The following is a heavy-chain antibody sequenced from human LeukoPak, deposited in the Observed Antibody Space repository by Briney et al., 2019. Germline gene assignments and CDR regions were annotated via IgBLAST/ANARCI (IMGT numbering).Heavy chain of an antibody. J-gene: IGHJ4*02. CDR3: ATKSAAYYFDY. D-gene: IGHD1/OR15-1a*01. V-gene: IGHV1-46*01. CDR2: INPSGGST. Sequence: ASVKVSCKASGYTFTSYYMHWVRQAPGQGLEWMGIINPSGGSTSYAQKFQGRVTMTEDTSTDTAYMELSSLRSEDTAVYYCATKSAAYYFDYWGQGTLVTVSS. CDR1: GYTFTSYY.